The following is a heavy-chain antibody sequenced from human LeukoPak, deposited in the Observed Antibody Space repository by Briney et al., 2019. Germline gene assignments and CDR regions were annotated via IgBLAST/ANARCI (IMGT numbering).Heavy chain of an antibody. V-gene: IGHV4-39*07. CDR2: INHSGST. CDR3: ARGQGRWLVRYYYFYMDV. CDR1: GGSISSSSYY. Sequence: SETLSLTCTVSGGSISSSSYYWGWIRQPPGKGLEWIGEINHSGSTNYNPSLKSRVTISGDTSKNQFSLKLSSVTAADTAVYYCARGQGRWLVRYYYFYMDVWGKGTTVTVSS. J-gene: IGHJ6*03. D-gene: IGHD6-19*01.